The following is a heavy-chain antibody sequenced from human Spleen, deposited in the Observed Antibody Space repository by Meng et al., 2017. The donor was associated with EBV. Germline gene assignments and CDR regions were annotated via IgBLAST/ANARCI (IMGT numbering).Heavy chain of an antibody. Sequence: IPLKESGPTLVKPTQTLTLCFTFSGFSLRTSGVGVGWIRQPPGKALECLALIYWDDVERYSPSLRSRLTITKDTSKNQVFLTMTNMDPVDTATYYCAHALGHFDYWGQGTLVTVSS. V-gene: IGHV2-5*02. CDR3: AHALGHFDY. J-gene: IGHJ4*02. CDR2: IYWDDVE. D-gene: IGHD7-27*01. CDR1: GFSLRTSGVG.